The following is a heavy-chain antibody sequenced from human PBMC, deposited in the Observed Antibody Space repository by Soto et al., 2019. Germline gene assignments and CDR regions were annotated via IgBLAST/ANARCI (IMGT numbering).Heavy chain of an antibody. J-gene: IGHJ6*03. Sequence: QVQLVQSGAEVKKPGASVTVSCRSSGDTFNDYYIHWVRQAPGQGLEWMGWINPNGGVTKYAQKFQGWVSMTRDTSIRTVYMQLRRLRSDDTAVYYCAGERGGATATLDYYYSYREVWGTGTTVNAS. CDR3: AGERGGATATLDYYYSYREV. D-gene: IGHD5-12*01. CDR2: INPNGGVT. CDR1: GDTFNDYY. V-gene: IGHV1-2*04.